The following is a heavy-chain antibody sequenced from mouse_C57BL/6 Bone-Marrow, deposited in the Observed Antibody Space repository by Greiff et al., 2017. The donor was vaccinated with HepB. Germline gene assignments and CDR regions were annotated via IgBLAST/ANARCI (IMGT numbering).Heavy chain of an antibody. CDR1: GFNIKDDY. Sequence: VQLQQSGAELVRPGASVKLSCTASGFNIKDDYMHWVQQRPEQGLEWIGWIDPENGDTEYASKFQGKATRTADTSSNTAYLQLSSLTSEDTAVYYCTTRDYYGSSHWYFDVWGTGTTVTVSS. V-gene: IGHV14-4*01. J-gene: IGHJ1*03. CDR2: IDPENGDT. CDR3: TTRDYYGSSHWYFDV. D-gene: IGHD1-1*01.